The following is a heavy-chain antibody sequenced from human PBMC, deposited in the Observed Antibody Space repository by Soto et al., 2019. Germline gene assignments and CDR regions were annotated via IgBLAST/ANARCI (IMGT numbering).Heavy chain of an antibody. Sequence: KPSDTQCHTCTVADGVISGGHYYWSWIRQPPGKGLEWIGSIYYSGSTYYNPSLKSRVTISVDTSKNQFSLKLSSVTAADTAVYYCARWWFGEFFDYWGQGTLVTVSS. V-gene: IGHV4-30-4*02. J-gene: IGHJ4*02. CDR1: DGVISGGHYY. CDR3: ARWWFGEFFDY. D-gene: IGHD3-10*01. CDR2: IYYSGST.